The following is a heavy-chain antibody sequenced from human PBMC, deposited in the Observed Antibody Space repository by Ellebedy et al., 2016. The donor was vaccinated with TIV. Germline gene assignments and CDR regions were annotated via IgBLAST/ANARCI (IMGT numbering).Heavy chain of an antibody. V-gene: IGHV3-7*01. J-gene: IGHJ4*02. CDR1: GFTFSNYW. CDR2: IKQDGSEK. Sequence: PGGSLRLSCAASGFTFSNYWMSWVRQAPGKGLEWVANIKQDGSEKYYADSVKGRFTISRDNSKNTLYLQMNSLRAEDTAVYYCAREDPGKFDYWGQGTLVTVSS. CDR3: AREDPGKFDY.